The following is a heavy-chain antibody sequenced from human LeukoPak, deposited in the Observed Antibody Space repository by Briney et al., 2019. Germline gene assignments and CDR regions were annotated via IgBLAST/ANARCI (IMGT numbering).Heavy chain of an antibody. V-gene: IGHV3-74*01. CDR1: GFTFSNFW. Sequence: GGSLRLSCAASGFTFSNFWMHWVRQAPGKGLVWVSRINSDGSSTSYADSVKGRFTISRDNAKNTLYLQMNSLRAEDTAVYYCARVRYDSSGEFDYWGQGTLVTVSS. J-gene: IGHJ4*02. D-gene: IGHD3-22*01. CDR2: INSDGSST. CDR3: ARVRYDSSGEFDY.